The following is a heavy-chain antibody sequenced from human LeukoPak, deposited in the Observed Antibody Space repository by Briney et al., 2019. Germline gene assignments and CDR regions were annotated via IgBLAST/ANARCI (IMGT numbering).Heavy chain of an antibody. V-gene: IGHV1-69*01. CDR3: ARDREEKYQLPKAVAVFLGFDP. D-gene: IGHD2-2*01. J-gene: IGHJ5*02. Sequence: ASVKVSCKGSGGTFSSYAISWVRQAPGQGLEWMGGIIPIFGTANYAQKFQGRVTITADESTSTAYMELSSLRSEDTAVYYCARDREEKYQLPKAVAVFLGFDPWGQGTLVTVSS. CDR1: GGTFSSYA. CDR2: IIPIFGTA.